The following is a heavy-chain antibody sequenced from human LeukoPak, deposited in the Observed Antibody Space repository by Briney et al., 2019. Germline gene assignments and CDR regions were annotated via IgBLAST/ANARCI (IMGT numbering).Heavy chain of an antibody. CDR3: VKDSSSGSYFDY. CDR2: ISSNGGST. V-gene: IGHV3-64D*06. Sequence: ESGGGLVQPGGSLRLSCSASGFTFSRYAMHWVRQAPGKGLEYVSAISSNGGSTYYADSVKGRFTISRDNSRNTLHLQMSSLRVEDTAVYYCVKDSSSGSYFDYWGQGTLVTVTS. D-gene: IGHD3-10*01. CDR1: GFTFSRYA. J-gene: IGHJ4*02.